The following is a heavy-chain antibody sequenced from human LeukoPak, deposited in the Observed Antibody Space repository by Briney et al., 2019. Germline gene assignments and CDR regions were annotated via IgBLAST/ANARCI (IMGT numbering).Heavy chain of an antibody. V-gene: IGHV3-7*01. CDR1: GLTFSSYW. CDR2: IKQDGSDK. CDR3: ARDRAAGRPHFDY. D-gene: IGHD6-13*01. J-gene: IGHJ4*02. Sequence: GGSLRLSCAASGLTFSSYWMSWVRQAPGKGLEWVANIKQDGSDKYYVDSVKGRFTISRDNAKNSLYLQVNSLRVEDTAVYYCARDRAAGRPHFDYWGQGTLVTASS.